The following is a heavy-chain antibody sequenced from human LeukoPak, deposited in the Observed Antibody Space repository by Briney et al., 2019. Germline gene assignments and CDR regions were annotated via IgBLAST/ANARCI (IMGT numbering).Heavy chain of an antibody. V-gene: IGHV4-39*07. D-gene: IGHD5-12*01. CDR3: ARDGDIVATGFDY. J-gene: IGHJ4*02. Sequence: SETLSLTCTVSGGSISSSSYYWGWIRQPPGKGLEGIGSIYYSGSTYKNPSLKSRVTISVDTSKNQFSLKLSSVTAADTAVYYCARDGDIVATGFDYWGQGTLVTVSS. CDR1: GGSISSSSYY. CDR2: IYYSGST.